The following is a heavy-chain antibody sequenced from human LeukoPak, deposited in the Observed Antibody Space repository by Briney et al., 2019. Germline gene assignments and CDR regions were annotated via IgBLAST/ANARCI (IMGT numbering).Heavy chain of an antibody. CDR1: GFTFSSYG. V-gene: IGHV3-33*01. CDR2: IWYDGSNK. Sequence: GGSLRLSCAASGFTFSSYGMHWVRQAPGKGLEWVAVIWYDGSNKYYADSVKGRFTISRDNSKNTLYLQMNSLRAEDTAVYYSARGLSRTHNSIAAAGTGYFDYWGQGTLVTVSS. D-gene: IGHD6-13*01. CDR3: ARGLSRTHNSIAAAGTGYFDY. J-gene: IGHJ4*02.